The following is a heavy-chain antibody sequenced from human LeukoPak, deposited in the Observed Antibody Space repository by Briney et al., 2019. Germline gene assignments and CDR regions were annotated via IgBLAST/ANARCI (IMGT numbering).Heavy chain of an antibody. CDR2: IIPIFGTA. J-gene: IGHJ4*02. V-gene: IGHV1-69*05. CDR1: GYTFTSYG. D-gene: IGHD6-13*01. CDR3: ARDVSSWYDGGGFDY. Sequence: SVKVSCKASGYTFTSYGISWVRQAPGQGLEWMGGIIPIFGTANYAQKFQGRVTITTDESTSTAYMELSSLRSEDTAVYYCARDVSSWYDGGGFDYWGQGTLVTVSS.